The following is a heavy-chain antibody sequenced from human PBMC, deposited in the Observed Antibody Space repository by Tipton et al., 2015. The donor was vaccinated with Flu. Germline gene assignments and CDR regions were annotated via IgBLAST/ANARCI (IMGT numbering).Heavy chain of an antibody. CDR1: GYSISSGYY. V-gene: IGHV4-38-2*01. CDR2: FGTMSHSGRT. D-gene: IGHD6-13*01. CDR3: ARHQSSPLLPFDY. J-gene: IGHJ4*02. Sequence: TLSLTCAVSGYSISSGYYWGWIRQPPGKGLEWIGTFGTMSHSGRTYYNPSLKNRVTISVDTSKNQFSLRLTSVTAADTAVYYCARHQSSPLLPFDYWDQGTLVTVSS.